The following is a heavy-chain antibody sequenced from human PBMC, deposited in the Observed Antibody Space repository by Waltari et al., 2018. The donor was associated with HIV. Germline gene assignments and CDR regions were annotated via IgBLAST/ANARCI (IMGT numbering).Heavy chain of an antibody. CDR3: ARDYASSVAGTGY. CDR1: GFPFRGYW. Sequence: EVQLVESGGGLVQPGGSLRLSCAAPGFPFRGYWMSWVRQAPGKGLEWVANINQDGGDKYYVESVKGRFTISRDNAKNSLYLQMNSLRAEDTALYYCARDYASSVAGTGYWGQGTLVTVSS. J-gene: IGHJ4*02. D-gene: IGHD6-19*01. CDR2: INQDGGDK. V-gene: IGHV3-7*01.